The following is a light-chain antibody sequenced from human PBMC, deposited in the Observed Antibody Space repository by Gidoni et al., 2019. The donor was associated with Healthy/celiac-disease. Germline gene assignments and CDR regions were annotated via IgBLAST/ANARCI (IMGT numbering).Light chain of an antibody. V-gene: IGKV1-39*01. CDR2: AEY. CDR1: QSISSY. Sequence: DLQMTKSPYSLSASVGDRVTITCRASQSISSYLNWYLQKPGKATKLLIYAEYSLQSGVPSRFSGSGSETDFTLTISSLQPEDFATYDCQQSYSTPPYTFGQGTKLEIK. J-gene: IGKJ2*01. CDR3: QQSYSTPPYT.